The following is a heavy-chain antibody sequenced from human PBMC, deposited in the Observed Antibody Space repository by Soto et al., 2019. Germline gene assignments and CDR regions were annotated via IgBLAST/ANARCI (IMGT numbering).Heavy chain of an antibody. CDR2: IIPILGIA. D-gene: IGHD3-10*01. CDR3: ARGRGITMVRGVNFDY. CDR1: GGTFSSYT. J-gene: IGHJ4*02. Sequence: QVQLVQSGAEVKKPGSSVKVSYKASGGTFSSYTISWVRQAPGQGLEWMGRIIPILGIANYAQKFQGRVTITADKSTSTAYMELSSLRSEDTAVYYCARGRGITMVRGVNFDYWGQGTLVTVSS. V-gene: IGHV1-69*02.